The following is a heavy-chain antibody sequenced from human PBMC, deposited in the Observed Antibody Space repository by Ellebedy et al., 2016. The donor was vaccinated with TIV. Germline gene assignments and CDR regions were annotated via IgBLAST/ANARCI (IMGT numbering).Heavy chain of an antibody. CDR3: ARVVWQQPVSYAFDI. V-gene: IGHV4-59*01. D-gene: IGHD6-13*01. CDR1: GFSISPYY. Sequence: MPPETLSLTCAVSGFSISPYYWSWILQPPGKGLEWIGYIYYSGGTNYNPSLKSRVTISVDTSKNHFSLRLTPVTAADTAVYYCARVVWQQPVSYAFDIWGQGTMVTVSS. J-gene: IGHJ3*02. CDR2: IYYSGGT.